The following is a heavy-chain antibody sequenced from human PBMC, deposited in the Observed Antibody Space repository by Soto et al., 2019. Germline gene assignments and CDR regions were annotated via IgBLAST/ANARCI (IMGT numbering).Heavy chain of an antibody. D-gene: IGHD3-22*01. J-gene: IGHJ5*02. CDR1: GHSISADY. CDR3: ARDVGGSVVPHWFDP. CDR2: VDASGNT. V-gene: IGHV4-4*07. Sequence: QVQLQESGPGLVKASETLSLSCTVSGHSISADYWSWIRQPAGKRLGWIGRVDASGNTNYNPSLKSRVTMSVDTSKNQCFLKVRSVTAADTAMYFCARDVGGSVVPHWFDPWGQGALVTVSS.